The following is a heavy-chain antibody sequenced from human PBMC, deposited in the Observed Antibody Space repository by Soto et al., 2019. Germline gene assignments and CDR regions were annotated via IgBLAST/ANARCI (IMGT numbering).Heavy chain of an antibody. D-gene: IGHD5-18*01. CDR1: GGSFSGYY. J-gene: IGHJ4*02. V-gene: IGHV4-34*01. Sequence: SETLSLTCAVYGGSFSGYYWTWIRQPPGTGLERIGEINHSGSTKYNPSLKSRVTISVDTSKNQFSLKLTSVTAADTAVYYCARSPHIQLWSYPSDYWGQGTLVTVSS. CDR3: ARSPHIQLWSYPSDY. CDR2: INHSGST.